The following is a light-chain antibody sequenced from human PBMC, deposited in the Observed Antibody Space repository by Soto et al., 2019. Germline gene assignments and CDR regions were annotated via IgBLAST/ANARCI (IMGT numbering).Light chain of an antibody. J-gene: IGLJ1*01. CDR3: SSYTSTSTRV. CDR2: EVS. CDR1: SSDVGGYNY. V-gene: IGLV2-14*01. Sequence: SXLTQPAFVSGTPGQSITISCTGTSSDVGGYNYVSWYQHPPGKAPKLMISEVSNRPSGVSNRFSGSKSGNTASLTISGLQAEDEADYYCSSYTSTSTRVFGTGTKVTVL.